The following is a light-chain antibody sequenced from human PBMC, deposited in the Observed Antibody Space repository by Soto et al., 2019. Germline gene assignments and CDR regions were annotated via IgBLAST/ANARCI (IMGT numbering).Light chain of an antibody. J-gene: IGLJ1*01. CDR1: SSDVGGYKF. CDR2: EVS. V-gene: IGLV2-14*01. Sequence: QSALTQPASVSGSPGQSVTISCTGTSSDVGGYKFVSWYQQHPGKAPKLMIYEVSNRPSGVSNRVSGSKSGNTASLTISGLQAEDKADDYGSSYISCSNPNNYVFGTGTKLTVL. CDR3: SSYISCSNPNNYV.